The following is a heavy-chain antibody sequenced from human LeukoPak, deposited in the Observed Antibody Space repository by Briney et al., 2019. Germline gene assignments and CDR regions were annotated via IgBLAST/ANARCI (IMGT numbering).Heavy chain of an antibody. CDR1: GGSISSYY. J-gene: IGHJ4*02. V-gene: IGHV4-59*01. D-gene: IGHD3-22*01. CDR2: IYYSGRT. CDR3: ARGGYDSSGYYFSLLYDY. Sequence: SETLSLTCTVSGGSISSYYWSWIRQPPRKGLEWIGYIYYSGRTNYNPSLKSRVTISVDTSKNQFSLKLSSVTAADTAVYYCARGGYDSSGYYFSLLYDYWGQGTLVTVSS.